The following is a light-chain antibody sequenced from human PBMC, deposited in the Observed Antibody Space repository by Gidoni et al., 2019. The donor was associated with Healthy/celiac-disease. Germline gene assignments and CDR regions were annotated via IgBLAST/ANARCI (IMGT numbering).Light chain of an antibody. CDR1: SSDVGSYNL. Sequence: QSALTQPASVSGSPGQSITISCTGTSSDVGSYNLVSWYQQHPGKAPKLMIDEGSKRPSGVSNRSSGSKSGNTASLTIAGLQAEDEADYYCCSDAGSSTDVVFGGGTKLTVL. J-gene: IGLJ2*01. CDR2: EGS. V-gene: IGLV2-23*01. CDR3: CSDAGSSTDVV.